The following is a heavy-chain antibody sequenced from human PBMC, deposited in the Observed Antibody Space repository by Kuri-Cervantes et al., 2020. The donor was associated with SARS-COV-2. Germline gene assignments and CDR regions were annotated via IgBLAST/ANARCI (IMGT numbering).Heavy chain of an antibody. CDR3: ATHRSLRFLEWFRY. Sequence: ASVKVSCKVSGYTLTALSMYWVRQAPGKGLEWMVGFDPEDGETIYAQKFQGRVTMTEDTSTDTAYIELSSLRTEDTAVYYCATHRSLRFLEWFRYWGQGTLVTVSS. D-gene: IGHD3-3*01. CDR2: FDPEDGET. J-gene: IGHJ4*02. V-gene: IGHV1-24*01. CDR1: GYTLTALS.